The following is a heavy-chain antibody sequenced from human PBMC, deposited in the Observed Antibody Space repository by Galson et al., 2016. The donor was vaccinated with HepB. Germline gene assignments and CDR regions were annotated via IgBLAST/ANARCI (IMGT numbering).Heavy chain of an antibody. J-gene: IGHJ3*01. CDR3: ARDPMRSAFDL. Sequence: SLRPSCAASGFTFRTSWMSWVRQPPGKGPAWVANINPDGSQTYYVDSVKGRFNISKDNAKNSLYLRMNSLRADDTAVYYCARDPMRSAFDLWGQGTMVTVSS. CDR1: GFTFRTSW. CDR2: INPDGSQT. V-gene: IGHV3-7*01.